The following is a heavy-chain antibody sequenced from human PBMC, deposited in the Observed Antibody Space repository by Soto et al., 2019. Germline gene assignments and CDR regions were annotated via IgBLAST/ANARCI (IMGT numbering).Heavy chain of an antibody. CDR2: ISSSSSTI. CDR1: GFTFSSYS. V-gene: IGHV3-48*02. J-gene: IGHJ5*02. Sequence: GGSLRLSCAASGFTFSSYSMNWVRQAPGKGLEWVSYISSSSSTIYYADSVKGRFTISRDNAKNSLYLQMNSLRDEDTAVYYCARDRCSGGGCYWAGWFDPWGQGTLVTVSS. D-gene: IGHD2-15*01. CDR3: ARDRCSGGGCYWAGWFDP.